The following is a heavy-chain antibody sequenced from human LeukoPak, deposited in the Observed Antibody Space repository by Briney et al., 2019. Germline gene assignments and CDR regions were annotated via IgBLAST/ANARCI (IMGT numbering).Heavy chain of an antibody. CDR3: ASIYGSGSYYSGSWFDP. D-gene: IGHD3-10*01. J-gene: IGHJ5*02. V-gene: IGHV1-69*04. CDR2: IIPILGIA. CDR1: GGTFSSYA. Sequence: SVKVSCKASGGTFSSYAISWVRQAPGQGLEWMGRIIPILGIANYAQKFQGRVTITADKSTSTAYMELSSLRSEDTAVYYCASIYGSGSYYSGSWFDPWGQETLVTVSS.